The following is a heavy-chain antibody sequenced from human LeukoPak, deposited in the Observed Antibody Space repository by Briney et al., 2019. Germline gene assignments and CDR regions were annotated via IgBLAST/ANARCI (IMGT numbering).Heavy chain of an antibody. J-gene: IGHJ5*02. V-gene: IGHV3-23*01. Sequence: GGSLRLSCAASGFPFSSHAMSWVRQPSGKELEWVAAISNGKTYYADSVRGRFAISRDDSTNTVYLHMNSLRDEDTALYHCVREAGYCAPVCVKTNWFDPWGQGTLVTVSS. D-gene: IGHD2-15*01. CDR3: VREAGYCAPVCVKTNWFDP. CDR2: ISNGKT. CDR1: GFPFSSHA.